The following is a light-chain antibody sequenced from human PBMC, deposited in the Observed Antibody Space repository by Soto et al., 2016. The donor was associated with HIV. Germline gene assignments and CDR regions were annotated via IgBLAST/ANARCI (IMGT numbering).Light chain of an antibody. CDR1: NIGDRG. J-gene: IGLJ1*01. CDR3: QVWDSSSDEYV. CDR2: DDS. Sequence: SYELTQPPSVSAAPGKTARITCGGDNIGDRGVHWYQQKPGQAPVLVVYDDSGRPSGIPERFSGSNSGNTATLSISRVAAGDEADYYCQVWDSSSDEYVFGTGTKVTVL. V-gene: IGLV3-21*03.